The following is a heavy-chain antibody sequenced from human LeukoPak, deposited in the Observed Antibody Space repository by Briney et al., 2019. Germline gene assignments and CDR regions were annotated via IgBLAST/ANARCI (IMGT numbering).Heavy chain of an antibody. CDR3: ARTSLTGIAVAGNER. Sequence: GGSLRLSCAAPGFTFSSYEMNWVRQAPGKGLEWVSYIISIGSTIYYADSVKGRFTSSRDNAKNSLSLQMNSLRAEDTAVYYCARTSLTGIAVAGNERWGQGTLVTVSS. D-gene: IGHD6-19*01. V-gene: IGHV3-48*03. CDR1: GFTFSSYE. CDR2: IISIGSTI. J-gene: IGHJ4*02.